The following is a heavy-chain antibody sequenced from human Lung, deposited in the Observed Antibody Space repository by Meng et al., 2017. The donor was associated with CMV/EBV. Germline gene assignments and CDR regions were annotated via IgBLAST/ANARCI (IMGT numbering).Heavy chain of an antibody. J-gene: IGHJ5*02. Sequence: LQVSGPGLVKPSQTLSLTCTVSGGSISSGGYYWSWIRQHPGKGLEWIGYIHSSGSTYYNPSLRSRLTISVDTSKNQFSLKLSSVTAADTAVYYCARASYGSGSPLGESWFDPWGQGTLVTVSS. CDR1: GGSISSGGYY. CDR2: IHSSGST. V-gene: IGHV4-31*03. D-gene: IGHD3-10*01. CDR3: ARASYGSGSPLGESWFDP.